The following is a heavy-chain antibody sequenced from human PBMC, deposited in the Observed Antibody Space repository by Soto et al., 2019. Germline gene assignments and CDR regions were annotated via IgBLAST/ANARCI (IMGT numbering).Heavy chain of an antibody. J-gene: IGHJ4*02. D-gene: IGHD1-26*01. V-gene: IGHV4-30-4*01. CDR1: GGSISSGDYY. CDR2: IYYSGST. CDR3: ARVPRIVGSPVDY. Sequence: SETLSLTCTVPGGSISSGDYYWSWIRQPPGKGLEWIGYIYYSGSTYYNPSLKSRVTISIDTSKNQFSLKLSSVPAADTAGYYCARVPRIVGSPVDYWGQGTLVTVS.